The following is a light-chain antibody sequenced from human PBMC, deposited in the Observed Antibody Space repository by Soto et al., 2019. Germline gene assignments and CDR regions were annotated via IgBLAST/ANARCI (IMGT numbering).Light chain of an antibody. Sequence: DIQMTQSPSSLSASVGDRVTITCQASENIASYLNWYQQKPGKAPTLLVYAASSLESGAPPRFSGTVSGTDFTLTITSLQPDDLATYFCQQSYSTPWTFGQGTKVEL. CDR3: QQSYSTPWT. V-gene: IGKV1-39*01. J-gene: IGKJ1*01. CDR2: AAS. CDR1: ENIASY.